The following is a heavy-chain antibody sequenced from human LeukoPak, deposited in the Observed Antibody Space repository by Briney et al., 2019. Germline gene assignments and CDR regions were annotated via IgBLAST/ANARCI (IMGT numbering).Heavy chain of an antibody. D-gene: IGHD3-10*02. Sequence: GGSLRLSCAASGFTFSSYWMHWGRQAPGKGLVWVSRINSDGSSTSYADSVKGRFTISRDNAKNTLYLQMNSLRAEDTAVYYCAELGITMIGGVWGKGTTVTISS. V-gene: IGHV3-74*01. CDR2: INSDGSST. J-gene: IGHJ6*04. CDR1: GFTFSSYW. CDR3: AELGITMIGGV.